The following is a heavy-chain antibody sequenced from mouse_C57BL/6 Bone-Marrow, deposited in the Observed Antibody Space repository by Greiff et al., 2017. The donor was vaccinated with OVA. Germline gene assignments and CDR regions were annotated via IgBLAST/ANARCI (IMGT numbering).Heavy chain of an antibody. V-gene: IGHV1-76*01. J-gene: IGHJ3*01. CDR1: GYTFTDYY. CDR3: ARSGDKPFAY. D-gene: IGHD1-3*01. Sequence: QVQLQQSGAELVRPGASVKLSCKASGYTFTDYYINWVKQRPGQGLEWIARIYPGSGNTYYTEKFKGKATLTAEKSSSTAYMQLSSLTSEDSAVYFCARSGDKPFAYWGQGTLVTVSA. CDR2: IYPGSGNT.